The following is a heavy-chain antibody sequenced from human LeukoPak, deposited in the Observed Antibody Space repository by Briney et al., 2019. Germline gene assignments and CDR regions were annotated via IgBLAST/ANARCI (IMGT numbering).Heavy chain of an antibody. CDR3: ARGMTTVTTKGDY. CDR1: GFTFSSYA. J-gene: IGHJ4*02. V-gene: IGHV3-66*01. Sequence: GGSLRLSCAASGFTFSSYAMSWVRQAPGKGLEWVSVIYSGGSTYYADSVKGRFTISRDNSKNTLYLQMNSLRAEDTAVYYCARGMTTVTTKGDYWGQGTLVTVSS. CDR2: IYSGGST. D-gene: IGHD4-17*01.